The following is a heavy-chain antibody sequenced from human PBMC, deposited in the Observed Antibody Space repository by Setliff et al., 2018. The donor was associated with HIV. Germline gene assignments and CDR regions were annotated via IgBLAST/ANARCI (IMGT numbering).Heavy chain of an antibody. J-gene: IGHJ4*02. V-gene: IGHV3-7*03. CDR3: ARRHSGRNDGYYFDF. D-gene: IGHD1-1*01. CDR2: IEEDGRKT. Sequence: PGGSLRLSCAASGFTFSSYWMSWVRQSPGKGLEWVANIEEDGRKTYYVDSVKGRFTISRDNAKNSLNLQMNSLRADDTAVYYCARRHSGRNDGYYFDFWGQGTLVTVSS. CDR1: GFTFSSYW.